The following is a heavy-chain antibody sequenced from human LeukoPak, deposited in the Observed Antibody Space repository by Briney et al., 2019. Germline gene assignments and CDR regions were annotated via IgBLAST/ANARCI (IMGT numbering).Heavy chain of an antibody. CDR3: AIEILTIQGNN. Sequence: ASVKVSCKASGYSFTSYDINWVRHATGQGLEWMGWMNPNSGNTGYAQKLQGRVTMTRDTSISTAYMELSSLRSEDTAVYYCAIEILTIQGNNWGQGTLVTVS. J-gene: IGHJ4*02. CDR1: GYSFTSYD. V-gene: IGHV1-8*01. D-gene: IGHD3-3*01. CDR2: MNPNSGNT.